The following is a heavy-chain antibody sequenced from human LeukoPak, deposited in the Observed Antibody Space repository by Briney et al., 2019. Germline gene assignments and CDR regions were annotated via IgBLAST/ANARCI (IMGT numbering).Heavy chain of an antibody. D-gene: IGHD3-9*01. Sequence: ASVKVSCKASGYTFTSYGISWVRQAPGQGLEWMGWISAYNGNTNYAQKLQGRVTMTTDTSTSTAYMELRSLRSDDTAVYYCARDALDWLLSHYFDYWGQGTLVTVSS. V-gene: IGHV1-18*01. CDR3: ARDALDWLLSHYFDY. CDR1: GYTFTSYG. J-gene: IGHJ4*02. CDR2: ISAYNGNT.